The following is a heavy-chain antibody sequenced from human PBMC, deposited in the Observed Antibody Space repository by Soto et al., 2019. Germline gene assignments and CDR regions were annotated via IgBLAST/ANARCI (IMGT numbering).Heavy chain of an antibody. CDR2: IYYSGST. CDR3: ARLLGYCTNGVCYIGGYYFDY. D-gene: IGHD2-8*01. Sequence: QVQLQESGPGLVKPSQTLSLTCTVSGGSISSGDYYWSWIRQPPGKGLEWIGYIYYSGSTYYNPSLKSRVTISVDTSKNQFSLKLSSVTAADTAVYYCARLLGYCTNGVCYIGGYYFDYWGQGTLVTVSS. V-gene: IGHV4-30-4*01. CDR1: GGSISSGDYY. J-gene: IGHJ4*02.